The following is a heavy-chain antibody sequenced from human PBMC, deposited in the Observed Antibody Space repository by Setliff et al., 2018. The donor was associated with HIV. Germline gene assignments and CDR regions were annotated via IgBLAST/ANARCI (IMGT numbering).Heavy chain of an antibody. CDR1: GFTVSSNY. Sequence: PGGSLRLSCVAPGFTVSSNYMSWVRQAPGKGLEWVSIIYSGGNTYYADSVKGRFTISRDSSKNTLYLQMNSLRAEDTAVYYCARDEYYDSSGRSSYWGQGTLVTVSS. CDR3: ARDEYYDSSGRSSY. D-gene: IGHD3-22*01. J-gene: IGHJ4*02. V-gene: IGHV3-66*01. CDR2: IYSGGNT.